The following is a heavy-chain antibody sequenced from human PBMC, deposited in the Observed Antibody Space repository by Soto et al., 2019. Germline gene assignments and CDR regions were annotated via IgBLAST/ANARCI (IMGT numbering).Heavy chain of an antibody. CDR3: ARAAIHGSSWYFWFDP. CDR2: IIPMFGTT. Sequence: SVKVSCKTSGGTFSRHAINWARQAPGQGLEWMGGIIPMFGTTNYAQKFKGRVTISADESTSTAYMELSSLRSEDAAVYYCARAAIHGSSWYFWFDPWGQGTLVTVSS. V-gene: IGHV1-69*13. CDR1: GGTFSRHA. D-gene: IGHD6-13*01. J-gene: IGHJ5*02.